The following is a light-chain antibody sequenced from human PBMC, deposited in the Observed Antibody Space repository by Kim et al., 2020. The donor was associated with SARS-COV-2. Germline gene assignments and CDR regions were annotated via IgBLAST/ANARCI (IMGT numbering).Light chain of an antibody. J-gene: IGKJ4*01. CDR3: QQYNNWPPLT. CDR2: GAS. CDR1: HDISTN. Sequence: EVVMTQSPATLSVSPGETATLSCRASHDISTNLAWYQHKPGQAPRLLIYGASTRATGLPGRFSGRGAGTEFTLTISSLQSDDFAVYYCQQYNNWPPLTFGGGTKLEI. V-gene: IGKV3-15*01.